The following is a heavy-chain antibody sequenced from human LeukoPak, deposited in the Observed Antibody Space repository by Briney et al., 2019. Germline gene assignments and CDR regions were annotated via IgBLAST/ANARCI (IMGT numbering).Heavy chain of an antibody. V-gene: IGHV3-74*01. CDR2: IYSDGRTT. D-gene: IGHD6-19*01. Sequence: GGSLRLSCVASGFTFSSSWMHWVRQAPGKGLVWVSRIYSDGRTTDYADSVRGRFTISRDNAKNMLYLQMSGLNAEDTAVYYCVRETFIAMVGSHALDIWGQGTMVTLSS. J-gene: IGHJ3*02. CDR1: GFTFSSSW. CDR3: VRETFIAMVGSHALDI.